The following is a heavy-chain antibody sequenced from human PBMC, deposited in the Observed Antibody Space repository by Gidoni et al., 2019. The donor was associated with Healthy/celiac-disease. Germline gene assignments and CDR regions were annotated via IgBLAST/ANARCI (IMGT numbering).Heavy chain of an antibody. Sequence: IYYSGSTYYNPSLKSRVTISVDTSKNQFSLKLSSVTAADTAVYYCATRRGSGHYYFDYWGQGTLVTVSS. CDR2: IYYSGST. CDR3: ATRRGSGHYYFDY. J-gene: IGHJ4*02. D-gene: IGHD2-15*01. V-gene: IGHV4-31*02.